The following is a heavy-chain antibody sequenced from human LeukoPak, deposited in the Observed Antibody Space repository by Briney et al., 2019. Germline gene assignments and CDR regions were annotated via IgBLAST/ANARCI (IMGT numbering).Heavy chain of an antibody. V-gene: IGHV4-4*02. J-gene: IGHJ4*02. Sequence: PSETLSLTCAVSGGSISSSNWWSWVRQPPGKGLEWIGEIYHSGSTNYNPSLKSRVTISVDKSKNQFSLKLSSVTAADTAVYYCARDNGSSSWPTHDYWGQGTLVTVSS. CDR2: IYHSGST. CDR3: ARDNGSSSWPTHDY. D-gene: IGHD6-13*01. CDR1: GGSISSSNW.